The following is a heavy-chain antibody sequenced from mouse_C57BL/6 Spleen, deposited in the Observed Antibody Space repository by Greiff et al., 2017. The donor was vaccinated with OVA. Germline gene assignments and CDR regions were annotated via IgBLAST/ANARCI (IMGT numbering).Heavy chain of an antibody. CDR3: AREGTTVVATGYFDY. V-gene: IGHV3-6*01. CDR1: GYSITSGYY. D-gene: IGHD1-1*01. CDR2: ISYDGSN. Sequence: DVQLQESGPGLVKPSQSLSLTCSVTGYSITSGYYWNWIRQFPGNKLEWMGYISYDGSNNYNPSLKNRISITRDTSKNQFFLKLNSVTTEDTATYYCAREGTTVVATGYFDYWGQGTTLTVSS. J-gene: IGHJ2*01.